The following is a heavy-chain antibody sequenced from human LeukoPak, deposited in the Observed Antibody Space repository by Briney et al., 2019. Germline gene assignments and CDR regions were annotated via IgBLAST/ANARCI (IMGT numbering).Heavy chain of an antibody. CDR2: ISYDGSNK. D-gene: IGHD4-17*01. Sequence: GGSLRLSCAASGFTFSSYAMHWVRQAPGKGLEWVAVISYDGSNKYYADSVKGRFTISRDNSKNTLYLQMNSLRAEDTDVYYCAREYGDGFDYWGQGTLVTVSS. J-gene: IGHJ4*02. V-gene: IGHV3-30*04. CDR3: AREYGDGFDY. CDR1: GFTFSSYA.